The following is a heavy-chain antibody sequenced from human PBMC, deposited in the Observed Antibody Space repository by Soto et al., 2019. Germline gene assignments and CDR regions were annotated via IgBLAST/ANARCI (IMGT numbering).Heavy chain of an antibody. D-gene: IGHD4-17*01. CDR3: ASTVIAYGDYSYYFDY. V-gene: IGHV4-61*01. CDR2: IYYSGST. CDR1: GGSVSSGSYY. Sequence: SETLSLTCTVSGGSVSSGSYYWIWIRHPPGKGLEWIGYIYYSGSTNYNPSLKSRVTISVDTSKNQFSLKLSSVTAADTAVYYCASTVIAYGDYSYYFDYWGQGTLVTVSS. J-gene: IGHJ4*02.